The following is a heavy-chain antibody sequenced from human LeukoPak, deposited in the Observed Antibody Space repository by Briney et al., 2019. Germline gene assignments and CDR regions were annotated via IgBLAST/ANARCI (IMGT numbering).Heavy chain of an antibody. CDR3: ATGDGYSSFDY. D-gene: IGHD5-24*01. CDR2: IYTSGST. Sequence: SETLSLTCTVSGGSFSSYYWSWIRQPAGKGLEWIGRIYTSGSTNYNSSLKSRVTMSVDTSKNQVSLKLSSVTAADTAVYCCATGDGYSSFDYWGQGTLVTVSS. J-gene: IGHJ4*02. V-gene: IGHV4-4*07. CDR1: GGSFSSYY.